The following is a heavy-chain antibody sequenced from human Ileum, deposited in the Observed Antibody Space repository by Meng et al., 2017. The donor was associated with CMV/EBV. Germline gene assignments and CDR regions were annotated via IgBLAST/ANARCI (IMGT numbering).Heavy chain of an antibody. J-gene: IGHJ4*02. D-gene: IGHD2-8*01. Sequence: GESLKISCTASGFTFSNHWMTWVRQGPGKGLEWVSNINEDGSDIYYADSVKGRFTISRDNAKNSLNLQMNTLRAEDTAIYYCERGIGIYTNYVDYWGQGALVTVSS. CDR2: INEDGSDI. CDR3: ERGIGIYTNYVDY. V-gene: IGHV3-7*01. CDR1: GFTFSNHW.